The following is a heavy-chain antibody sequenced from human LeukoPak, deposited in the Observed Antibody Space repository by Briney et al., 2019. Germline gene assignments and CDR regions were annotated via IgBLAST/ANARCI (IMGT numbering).Heavy chain of an antibody. CDR2: IYYSGST. V-gene: IGHV4-30-4*01. D-gene: IGHD2-15*01. CDR3: ARVGYCSGGSCSHFDY. J-gene: IGHJ4*02. Sequence: PSETLSLTCTVSGGSISSGDYYWSWIRQPPGKGLEWIGYIYYSGSTYYNPSLKSRVTISVDTSKNQFSLKLSSVTAADTAVYFCARVGYCSGGSCSHFDYWGQGTLVTVSS. CDR1: GGSISSGDYY.